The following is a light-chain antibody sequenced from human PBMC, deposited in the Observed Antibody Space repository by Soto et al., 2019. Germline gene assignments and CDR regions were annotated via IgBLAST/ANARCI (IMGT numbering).Light chain of an antibody. V-gene: IGKV3-15*01. CDR1: QSVSNN. CDR3: LQYDDWPSWT. J-gene: IGKJ1*01. CDR2: GAS. Sequence: EIVMTQSPAILSVSPGDRATLSCRAGQSVSNNLAWYQQKPGQTPRLVIYGASNRATGVPARFSGSGSGTDFTLTISSLQSEDFAVYYCLQYDDWPSWTFGQGTKVDIK.